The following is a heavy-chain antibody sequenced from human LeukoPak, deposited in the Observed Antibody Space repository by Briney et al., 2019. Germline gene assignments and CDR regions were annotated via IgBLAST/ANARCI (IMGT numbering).Heavy chain of an antibody. V-gene: IGHV3-9*01. CDR1: GFTFDDYA. Sequence: GGSLRLSCAASGFTFDDYAVHWVRQAPGKGLEWVSGISGSIGYADSVKGRFTISRDNAKNSLYLQMNSLRAEDTALYYCAKGRDKYQLLSKNWFDPWGQGTLVTVSS. CDR3: AKGRDKYQLLSKNWFDP. CDR2: ISGSI. J-gene: IGHJ5*02. D-gene: IGHD2-2*01.